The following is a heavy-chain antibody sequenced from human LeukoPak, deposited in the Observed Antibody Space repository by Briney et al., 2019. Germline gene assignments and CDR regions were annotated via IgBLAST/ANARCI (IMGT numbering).Heavy chain of an antibody. J-gene: IGHJ3*02. V-gene: IGHV4-59*01. CDR2: IYYSGST. CDR1: GGSISSYY. D-gene: IGHD5-18*01. CDR3: ARDRLTAMGGRDAFDI. Sequence: SETLSPTCTVSGGSISSYYWSWIRQPPGKGLEWIGYIYYSGSTNYNPSLKSRVTISVDTSKNQFSLKLSSVTAADTAVYYCARDRLTAMGGRDAFDIWGQGTMVTVSS.